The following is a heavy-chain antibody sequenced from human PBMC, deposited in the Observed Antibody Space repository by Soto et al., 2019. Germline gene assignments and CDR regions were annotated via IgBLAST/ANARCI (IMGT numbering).Heavy chain of an antibody. V-gene: IGHV5-51*03. D-gene: IGHD6-19*01. Sequence: EVQLVQSGAEVKKPGESLKISCKGSGYSCTSYWIGWVRQMPGKGLVWVGIIYPGDSDTRYSPSFQGQVTISADKSISTAYLQWSSLKASDTAMYYCARVQYSSGWYPGYFDYWGQGTLVTVSS. CDR1: GYSCTSYW. CDR3: ARVQYSSGWYPGYFDY. J-gene: IGHJ4*02. CDR2: IYPGDSDT.